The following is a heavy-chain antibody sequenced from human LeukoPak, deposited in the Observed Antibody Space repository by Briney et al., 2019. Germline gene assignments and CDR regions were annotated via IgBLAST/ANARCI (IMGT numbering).Heavy chain of an antibody. J-gene: IGHJ4*02. Sequence: ASVKVSCKASGYTFINYGISWVRQAPGQGLEWMGWISADSSNKNFAQKLQGRVTMTTDTSTSTAYMELNSLRAEDTAVYYCARQRRYCSGDNCYQRTFDYWGQGTLVTVSS. V-gene: IGHV1-18*01. CDR3: ARQRRYCSGDNCYQRTFDY. CDR2: ISADSSNK. CDR1: GYTFINYG. D-gene: IGHD2-15*01.